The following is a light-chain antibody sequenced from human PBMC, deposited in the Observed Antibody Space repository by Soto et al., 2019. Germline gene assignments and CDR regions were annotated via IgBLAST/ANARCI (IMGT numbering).Light chain of an antibody. CDR3: NSYTSSSTLI. CDR2: DVS. J-gene: IGLJ2*01. V-gene: IGLV2-14*01. CDR1: SSDVGDYNF. Sequence: QSVLTQPASVSGSPGQSITISCTGTSSDVGDYNFVSWYQQHPGKAPKLIIYDVSNRPSGVSNRFSGSKSGNTASLTIAGLQAEDEGDYYCNSYTSSSTLIFGGGTKLTVL.